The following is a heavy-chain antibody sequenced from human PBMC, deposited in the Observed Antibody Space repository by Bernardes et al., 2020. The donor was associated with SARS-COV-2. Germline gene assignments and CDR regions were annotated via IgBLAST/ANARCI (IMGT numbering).Heavy chain of an antibody. CDR3: ATGTTYNTGCFDY. CDR2: TSYDGGSK. D-gene: IGHD5-12*01. Sequence: GGSLRLSCAASGFTFSNYAVHWVRQAPGKGLEWVAVTSYDGGSKYYRDSVKGRFTLSRDNFKNTVYLRMNSLRHEDTAVYYCATGTTYNTGCFDYWGQGTLVTVSS. CDR1: GFTFSNYA. J-gene: IGHJ4*02. V-gene: IGHV3-30-3*01.